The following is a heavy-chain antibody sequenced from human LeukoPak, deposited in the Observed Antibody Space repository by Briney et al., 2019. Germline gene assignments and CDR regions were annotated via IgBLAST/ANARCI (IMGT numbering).Heavy chain of an antibody. Sequence: PSETLSLACTVSGDPISSYYWSWIRQPPGKGLEWIGYIYYSGSTKYNPSLKSRVTISVDTSKNQFSLKLSSVTAADTAVYYCARGHGDPLFDFWGQGILVTVSS. CDR1: GDPISSYY. D-gene: IGHD4-17*01. CDR3: ARGHGDPLFDF. CDR2: IYYSGST. J-gene: IGHJ4*02. V-gene: IGHV4-59*01.